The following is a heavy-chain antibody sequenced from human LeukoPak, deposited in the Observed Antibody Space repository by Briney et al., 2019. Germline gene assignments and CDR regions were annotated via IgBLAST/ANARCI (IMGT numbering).Heavy chain of an antibody. D-gene: IGHD5-18*01. CDR1: GYTFTSYA. Sequence: ASVKVSCKASGYTFTSYAMHWVRQAPGQRLEWMGWINAGNGNTKYSQKFQGRVTITGDTSASTAYMELSSLRSEDTAVYYRARSSGYSYGYDYWGQGTLVTVSS. J-gene: IGHJ4*02. CDR2: INAGNGNT. V-gene: IGHV1-3*01. CDR3: ARSSGYSYGYDY.